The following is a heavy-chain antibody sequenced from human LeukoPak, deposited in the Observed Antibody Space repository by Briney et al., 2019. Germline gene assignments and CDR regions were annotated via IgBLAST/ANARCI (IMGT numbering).Heavy chain of an antibody. V-gene: IGHV1-8*01. CDR2: MNPNSGNT. CDR3: ASRYDSSGYTWFDP. CDR1: GYTFTGYD. Sequence: ASVKVSCKASGYTFTGYDINWVRQATGQGLEWMGWMNPNSGNTGYAQKFQGRVTMTRNTSISTAYMELSGLRSEDTAVYYCASRYDSSGYTWFDPWGQGTLVTVSS. J-gene: IGHJ5*02. D-gene: IGHD3-22*01.